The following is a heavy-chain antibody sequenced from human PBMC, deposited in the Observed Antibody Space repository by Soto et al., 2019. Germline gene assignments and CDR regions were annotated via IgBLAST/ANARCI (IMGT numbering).Heavy chain of an antibody. Sequence: QVQLVESGGGVVQPGRSLRLSCAASGFTFSSYGMHWVRQAPGKGLEWVAVIWYDGSNKYYADSVKGRFTISRDNSKNTLYLQMNSLRAEDTAVYYCARVYDFWSGLGYWGQGTLVTVSS. CDR3: ARVYDFWSGLGY. D-gene: IGHD3-3*01. J-gene: IGHJ4*02. CDR2: IWYDGSNK. CDR1: GFTFSSYG. V-gene: IGHV3-33*01.